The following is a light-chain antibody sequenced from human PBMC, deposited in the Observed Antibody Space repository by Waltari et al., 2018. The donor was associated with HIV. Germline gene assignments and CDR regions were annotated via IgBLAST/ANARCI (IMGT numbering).Light chain of an antibody. Sequence: QSVLAQPPSASGTPGQRVTLSRSGCTSNIGGNTVSSYQQLPGTAPKLLIYSNNERPSGVPDRLSGSTSGTSASLVISGLQSEDEADYYCAAWDDSLKGGAFGTGTKVTVL. CDR2: SNN. J-gene: IGLJ1*01. CDR1: TSNIGGNT. CDR3: AAWDDSLKGGA. V-gene: IGLV1-44*01.